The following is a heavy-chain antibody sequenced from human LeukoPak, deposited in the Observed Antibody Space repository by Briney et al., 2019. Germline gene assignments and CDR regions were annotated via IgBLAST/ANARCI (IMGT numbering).Heavy chain of an antibody. CDR2: IYTSGST. Sequence: KPSETLSLTCTVSGGSISIYYWSWIRQPAGKGLEWIGRIYTSGSTNYNPSLKSRVTMSVDTSKNQFSLKLSSVTAADTAVYYCARERRGRRGYCSGGSCHHGWFDPWGQGTLVTVSS. CDR1: GGSISIYY. CDR3: ARERRGRRGYCSGGSCHHGWFDP. V-gene: IGHV4-4*07. D-gene: IGHD2-15*01. J-gene: IGHJ5*02.